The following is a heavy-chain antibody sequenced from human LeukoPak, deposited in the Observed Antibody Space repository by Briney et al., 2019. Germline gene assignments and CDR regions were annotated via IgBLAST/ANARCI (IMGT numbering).Heavy chain of an antibody. D-gene: IGHD6-6*01. CDR1: GFTFSSNY. J-gene: IGHJ6*02. V-gene: IGHV3-53*04. Sequence: GGSLRLSCAASGFTFSSNYMSWVRQAPGKGLEWVAGIYSGGSTYYSDSVKGRFTISRHNSKTTLYLQMNSLRAEDTAVYYCARLRIAARYYSYGMDVWGQGTTVTVSS. CDR2: IYSGGST. CDR3: ARLRIAARYYSYGMDV.